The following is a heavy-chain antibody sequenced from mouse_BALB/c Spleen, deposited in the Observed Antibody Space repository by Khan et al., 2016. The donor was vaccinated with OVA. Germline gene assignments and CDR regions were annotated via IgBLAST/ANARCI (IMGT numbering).Heavy chain of an antibody. D-gene: IGHD2-10*01. CDR3: ARPPYFYYSMDH. V-gene: IGHV9-3-1*01. J-gene: IGHJ4*01. CDR2: INTYTGEP. CDR1: GYTFTNYG. Sequence: LVESGPELKKPGETVKISCKASGYTFTNYGMNWVKQSPGKALKWMGWINTYTGEPTYADDFKGRFAFSLETSASTAYLQINNLKNEDTAKYFCARPPYFYYSMDHWGQGTSVTVAS.